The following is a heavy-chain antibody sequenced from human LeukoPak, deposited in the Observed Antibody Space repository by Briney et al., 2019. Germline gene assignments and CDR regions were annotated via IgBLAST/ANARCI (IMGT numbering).Heavy chain of an antibody. CDR2: IIPIFGTA. D-gene: IGHD2-15*01. J-gene: IGHJ3*02. V-gene: IGHV1-69*05. CDR3: ARETGDCSGGSCYHDAFDI. Sequence: SVKVSCKASGGTFSSYAISWVRQAPGQGLEWMGGIIPIFGTANYAQKFQGRVTMTRNTSISTAYMELSSLRSEDTAVYYCARETGDCSGGSCYHDAFDIWGQGTMVTVSS. CDR1: GGTFSSYA.